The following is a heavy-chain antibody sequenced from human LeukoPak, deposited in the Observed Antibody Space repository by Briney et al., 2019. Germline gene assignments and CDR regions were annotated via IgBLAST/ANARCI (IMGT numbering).Heavy chain of an antibody. Sequence: ASVKVSCKASGYTFTSYYMHWVRQAPGQGLEWMGIINPSGGSTSYAQKFQGRVTMTRDTSTSTVYMELSSLRSEDTAVYYCARDYPCSSTSCPTPYWYFDLWGRGTLVTVSS. CDR1: GYTFTSYY. D-gene: IGHD2-2*01. V-gene: IGHV1-46*01. CDR2: INPSGGST. CDR3: ARDYPCSSTSCPTPYWYFDL. J-gene: IGHJ2*01.